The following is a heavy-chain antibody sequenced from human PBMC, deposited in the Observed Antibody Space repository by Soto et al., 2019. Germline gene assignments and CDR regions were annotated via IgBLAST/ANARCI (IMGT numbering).Heavy chain of an antibody. V-gene: IGHV3-23*01. D-gene: IGHD3-22*01. CDR1: GFTFSSYA. CDR2: ISGSGGST. Sequence: EVQLLESGGGLVQPGGSLRLSCAASGFTFSSYAMSWVRQAPGKGLEWVSAISGSGGSTYYADSVKGRFTISRDNSKKTLYLQMNSLRAEDTAVYYCAKDNNYDSSGYYWVNWFDPWGQGTLVTVSS. CDR3: AKDNNYDSSGYYWVNWFDP. J-gene: IGHJ5*02.